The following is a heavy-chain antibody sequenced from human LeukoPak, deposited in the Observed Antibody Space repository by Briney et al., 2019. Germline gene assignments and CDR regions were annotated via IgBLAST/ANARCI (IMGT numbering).Heavy chain of an antibody. Sequence: GGSLRLSCAASGVTFRGFLMSWVRQTPGKGLEWVANIRQDGSEQYYADSVQGRFTISRDNTKNSLSLQMNSLRTEDTAVYYCARAGSNWNYVYWGQGTLVTVSS. D-gene: IGHD1-7*01. CDR2: IRQDGSEQ. CDR1: GVTFRGFL. J-gene: IGHJ4*02. V-gene: IGHV3-7*01. CDR3: ARAGSNWNYVY.